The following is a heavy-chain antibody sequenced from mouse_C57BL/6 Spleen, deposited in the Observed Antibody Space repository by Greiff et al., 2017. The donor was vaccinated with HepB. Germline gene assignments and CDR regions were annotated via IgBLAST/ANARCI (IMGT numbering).Heavy chain of an antibody. Sequence: QVQLQQSGAELAKPGASVKLSCKASGYTFTSYWMHWVKQRPGQGLEWIGYINPSSGYTKYNQKFKDKATLTADKSSSTAYMQLSSLTNEDAAVYYCARATLYHPKPGDYWGQGTSVTVSS. J-gene: IGHJ4*01. V-gene: IGHV1-7*01. D-gene: IGHD6-1*01. CDR2: INPSSGYT. CDR1: GYTFTSYW. CDR3: ARATLYHPKPGDY.